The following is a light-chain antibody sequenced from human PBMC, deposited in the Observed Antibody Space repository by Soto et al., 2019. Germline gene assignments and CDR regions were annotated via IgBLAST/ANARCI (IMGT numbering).Light chain of an antibody. J-gene: IGLJ2*01. CDR1: NNDVGGYNS. V-gene: IGLV2-8*01. Sequence: QSALTQPPSASGSPGQSVTISCTGTNNDVGGYNSVSWYQQHPGKAPKLMIYEVNKRPSGVPDRFSGSKSGNTASLTVSGLQAEDEADYYCSSYAGSNNLIFGGGTKSPS. CDR2: EVN. CDR3: SSYAGSNNLI.